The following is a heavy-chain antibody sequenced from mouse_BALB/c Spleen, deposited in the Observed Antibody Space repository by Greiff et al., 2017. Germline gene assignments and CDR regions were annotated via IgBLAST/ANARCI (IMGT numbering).Heavy chain of an antibody. CDR1: GYTFTSYT. J-gene: IGHJ3*01. V-gene: IGHV1-4*02. CDR2: INPSSGYT. D-gene: IGHD2-1*01. Sequence: VQLKQSAAELARPGASVKMSCKASGYTFTSYTMHWVKQRPGQGLEWIGYINPSSGYTEYNQKFKDKTTLTADKSSSTAYMQLSSLTSEDSAVYYCARPGGNWFAYWGQGTLVTVSA. CDR3: ARPGGNWFAY.